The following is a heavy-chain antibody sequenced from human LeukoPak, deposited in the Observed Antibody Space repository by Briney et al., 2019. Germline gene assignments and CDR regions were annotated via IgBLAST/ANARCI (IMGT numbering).Heavy chain of an antibody. CDR2: IYYSGST. CDR3: AGGYSGYDTPPLDY. CDR1: GGSISSGGYY. Sequence: SQTLSLTCTVSGGSISSGGYYWSWIRQHPGKGLEWIGYIYYSGSTYYNPSLKSRVTISVDTSKNQFSLKLGSVTAADTAVYYCAGGYSGYDTPPLDYWGQGTLVTVSS. D-gene: IGHD5-12*01. J-gene: IGHJ4*02. V-gene: IGHV4-31*03.